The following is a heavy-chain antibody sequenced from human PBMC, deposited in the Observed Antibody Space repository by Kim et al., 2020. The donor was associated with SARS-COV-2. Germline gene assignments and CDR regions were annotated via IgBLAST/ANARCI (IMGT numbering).Heavy chain of an antibody. J-gene: IGHJ6*02. D-gene: IGHD1-26*01. Sequence: GRFTISRDNTKNTVYLQMNSRRAEDTAVYYCARDGRMEQTPGGYYYGMDVWGQGTTVTVSS. CDR3: ARDGRMEQTPGGYYYGMDV. V-gene: IGHV3-30*01.